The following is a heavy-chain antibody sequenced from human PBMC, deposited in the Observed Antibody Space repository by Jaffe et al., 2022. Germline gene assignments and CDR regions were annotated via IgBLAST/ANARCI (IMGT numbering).Heavy chain of an antibody. J-gene: IGHJ4*02. V-gene: IGHV1-3*01. CDR3: ARGGVPINIPVTLFDY. Sequence: QVQLVQSGAEVKKPGASVKVSCKASGYTFTSYAMHWVRQAPGQRLEWMGWINAGNGNTKYSQKFQGRVTITRDTSASTAYMELSSLRSEDTAVYYCARGGVPINIPVTLFDYWGQGTLVTVSS. CDR2: INAGNGNT. CDR1: GYTFTSYA. D-gene: IGHD4-17*01.